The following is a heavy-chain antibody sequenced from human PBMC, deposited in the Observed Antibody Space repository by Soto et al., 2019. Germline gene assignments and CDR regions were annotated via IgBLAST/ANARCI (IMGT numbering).Heavy chain of an antibody. V-gene: IGHV4-31*03. Sequence: PSETLSLTCTVSGGSISSGGYYWSWIRQHPGKGLEWIGYIYYSGSTYYNPSLKSRVTISVDTSKNQFSLKLSSVTAADTAVYYCARTLGYYDILTGYHYFDYWGQGTLVTVS. CDR2: IYYSGST. CDR3: ARTLGYYDILTGYHYFDY. D-gene: IGHD3-9*01. J-gene: IGHJ4*02. CDR1: GGSISSGGYY.